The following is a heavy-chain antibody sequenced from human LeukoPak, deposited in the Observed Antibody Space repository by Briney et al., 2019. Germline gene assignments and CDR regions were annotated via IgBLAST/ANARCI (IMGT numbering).Heavy chain of an antibody. CDR3: AYLPRDY. CDR1: GFTFSSYA. V-gene: IGHV3-30-3*01. Sequence: GGSLRLSCAASGFTFSSYAMHWVRQAPGKGLEWVAVISYDGSNKYYADSVKGRFTISRDNSKNTLYLQMNSLRAEDTAAYYCAYLPRDYWGQGTLVTVSS. D-gene: IGHD3-9*01. CDR2: ISYDGSNK. J-gene: IGHJ4*02.